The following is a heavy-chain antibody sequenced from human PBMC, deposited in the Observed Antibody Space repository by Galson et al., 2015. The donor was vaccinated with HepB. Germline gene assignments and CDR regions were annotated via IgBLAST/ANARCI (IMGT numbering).Heavy chain of an antibody. CDR3: AKGVHSSSWYGDWFDP. V-gene: IGHV3-30*18. CDR2: ISYDGSNK. Sequence: SLRLSCAASGFTFSSYGMHWVRQAPGKGLEWVAVISYDGSNKYYADSVKGRFTISRDNSKNTLYLQMNSLRAEDTAVYYCAKGVHSSSWYGDWFDPWGQGTLVTVSS. CDR1: GFTFSSYG. J-gene: IGHJ5*02. D-gene: IGHD6-13*01.